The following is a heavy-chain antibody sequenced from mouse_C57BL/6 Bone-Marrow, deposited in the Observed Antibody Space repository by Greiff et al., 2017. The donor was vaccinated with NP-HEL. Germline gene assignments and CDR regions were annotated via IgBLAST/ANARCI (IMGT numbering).Heavy chain of an antibody. CDR3: ARHSRYSNFAMDY. CDR2: IWSDGST. Sequence: VQLQESGPGLVAPSQSLSITCTVSGFSLTSYGVHWVRQPPGKGLEWLVVIWSDGSTTYNSALKSRLSISKDNSKSQVFLKMNSLQTDDTAMYYCARHSRYSNFAMDYWGQGTSVTVSS. J-gene: IGHJ4*01. CDR1: GFSLTSYG. V-gene: IGHV2-6-1*01. D-gene: IGHD2-5*01.